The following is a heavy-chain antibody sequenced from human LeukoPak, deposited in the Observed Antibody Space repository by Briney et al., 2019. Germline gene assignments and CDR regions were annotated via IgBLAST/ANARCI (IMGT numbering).Heavy chain of an antibody. J-gene: IGHJ4*02. CDR3: ARGKAGGNLDY. CDR1: GGSISSGDYY. D-gene: IGHD4-23*01. Sequence: SETLSLTCTVSGGSISSGDYYWSWIRQPPGKGLEWIGYIYYSGSTYYNPSLKSRVTISVDTSKNQFSLQLNSVTPEDTAVYYCARGKAGGNLDYWGQGTLVTVPS. CDR2: IYYSGST. V-gene: IGHV4-30-4*01.